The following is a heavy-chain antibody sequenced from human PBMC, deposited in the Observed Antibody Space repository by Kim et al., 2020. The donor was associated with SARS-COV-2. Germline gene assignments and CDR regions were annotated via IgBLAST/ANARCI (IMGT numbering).Heavy chain of an antibody. CDR1: GGSFSGYY. V-gene: IGHV4-34*01. D-gene: IGHD6-19*01. Sequence: SETLSLTCAVYGGSFSGYYWSWIRQPPGKGLEWIGEINHSGSTNYNPSIKSRVTISVDTSKNQFSLKLSSVTAADTAVYYCARAVSGDFGSGWYNYWGQGTLVTVSS. CDR3: ARAVSGDFGSGWYNY. J-gene: IGHJ4*02. CDR2: INHSGST.